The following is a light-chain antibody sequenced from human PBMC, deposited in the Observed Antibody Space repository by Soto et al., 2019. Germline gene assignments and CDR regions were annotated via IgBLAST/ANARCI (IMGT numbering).Light chain of an antibody. CDR1: QSVHNNY. J-gene: IGKJ3*01. CDR2: GAS. V-gene: IGKV3-20*01. Sequence: EIVLTQAPGTLSLSTGERATLSCRASQSVHNNYLAWYQQKPGQAPRLLIDGASSRATGIPDRFSGSGSETDFNLTISRLEPDDYAVYYCQQYGSSITFGPRTKVDI. CDR3: QQYGSSIT.